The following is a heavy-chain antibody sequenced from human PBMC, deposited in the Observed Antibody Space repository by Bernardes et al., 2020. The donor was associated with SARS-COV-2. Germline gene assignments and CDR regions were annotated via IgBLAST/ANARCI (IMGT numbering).Heavy chain of an antibody. CDR1: GGSISSYY. CDR3: ARLRADSLGGGFDS. D-gene: IGHD1-26*01. V-gene: IGHV4-59*08. CDR2: IYYSGST. J-gene: IGHJ4*02. Sequence: SETLSLTCTVSGGSISSYYWSWIRQPPGKELEWIAYIYYSGSTDYNPSLKSRVTISIDTSKNQFSLKLSSVTAADTAMYYCARLRADSLGGGFDSWGQGTLVTVSS.